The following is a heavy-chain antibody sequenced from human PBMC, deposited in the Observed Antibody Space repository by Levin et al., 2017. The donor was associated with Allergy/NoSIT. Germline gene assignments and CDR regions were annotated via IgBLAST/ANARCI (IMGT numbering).Heavy chain of an antibody. V-gene: IGHV3-20*04. D-gene: IGHD6-13*01. CDR3: ARIAAAGTVSY. CDR1: GFTFDDYG. Sequence: GESLKISCAASGFTFDDYGMSWVRQAPGKGLEWVSGINWNGGSTGYADSVKGRFTISRDNAKNSLYLQMNSLRAEDTALYYCARIAAAGTVSYWGQGTMVTVSS. J-gene: IGHJ3*01. CDR2: INWNGGST.